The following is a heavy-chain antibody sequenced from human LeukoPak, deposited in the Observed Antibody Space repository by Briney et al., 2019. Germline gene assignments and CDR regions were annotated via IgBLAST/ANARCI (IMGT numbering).Heavy chain of an antibody. Sequence: GGTLRLSCAASGFTFSTYGMSWVRQAPGKGLEWVSAIDVTGGYTFYADSVKGRFTISRDNSKNTLYLQMNSLRVEDTALYYCAKGLERESRLDSWGQGTLVTVSS. J-gene: IGHJ4*02. CDR2: IDVTGGYT. D-gene: IGHD1-1*01. V-gene: IGHV3-23*01. CDR1: GFTFSTYG. CDR3: AKGLERESRLDS.